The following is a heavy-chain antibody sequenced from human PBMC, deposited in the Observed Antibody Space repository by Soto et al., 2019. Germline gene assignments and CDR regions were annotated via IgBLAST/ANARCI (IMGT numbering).Heavy chain of an antibody. J-gene: IGHJ6*02. CDR3: ARVPKNDFWSGYFAGFYGMYV. CDR1: GFTFSSYS. D-gene: IGHD3-3*01. CDR2: ISSSSSYI. Sequence: EVQLVASGGGLVKPGGTLRLSCAASGFTFSSYSMNWVRQAPGKGLEWVSYISSSSSYIYYEDSVKGRFTISRDNAKNTLYLQMNRLRAADTAVYYCARVPKNDFWSGYFAGFYGMYVRGQGTTVTV. V-gene: IGHV3-21*01.